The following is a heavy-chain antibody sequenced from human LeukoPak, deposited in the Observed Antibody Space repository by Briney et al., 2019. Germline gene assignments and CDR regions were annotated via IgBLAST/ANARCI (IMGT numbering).Heavy chain of an antibody. V-gene: IGHV3-7*01. CDR2: IKQDGSEK. J-gene: IGHJ4*02. CDR3: ARVGQQLAIPFDY. Sequence: PGGSLRLSCAASGFTFSSFAMSWVRQAPGKGLEWVANIKQDGSEKYYVDSVKGRFTISRDNAKNSLYLQMNSLRAEDTAVYYCARVGQQLAIPFDYWGQGTLVTVSS. D-gene: IGHD6-13*01. CDR1: GFTFSSFA.